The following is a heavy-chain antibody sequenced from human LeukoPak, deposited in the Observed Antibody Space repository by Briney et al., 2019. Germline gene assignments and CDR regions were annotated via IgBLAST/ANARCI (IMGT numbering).Heavy chain of an antibody. CDR2: IIPIFGTA. Sequence: GASVKVSCKASGGTFSSYAISWVRQAPGQGLERMGGIIPIFGTANYAQKFQGRVTITADESTSTAYMELSSLRSEDTAVYYCARGVNYDYVWGSYRGIYYFDYWGQGTLVTVSS. D-gene: IGHD3-16*02. V-gene: IGHV1-69*01. CDR1: GGTFSSYA. CDR3: ARGVNYDYVWGSYRGIYYFDY. J-gene: IGHJ4*02.